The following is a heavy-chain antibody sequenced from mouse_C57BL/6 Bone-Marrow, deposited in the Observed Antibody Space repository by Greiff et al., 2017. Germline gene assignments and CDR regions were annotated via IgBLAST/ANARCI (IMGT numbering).Heavy chain of an antibody. Sequence: QVQLQQPGAELVKPGASVKLSCKASGYTFTSYWMQWVKQRPGQGLEWIGEIDPSDSYTNYNQKFKGKATLTVDTSSSTAYMQLSSLTSEDSAVYYCAGGGLRLYYDAMDYWGQGTSVTVSS. CDR1: GYTFTSYW. V-gene: IGHV1-50*01. J-gene: IGHJ4*01. D-gene: IGHD2-4*01. CDR3: AGGGLRLYYDAMDY. CDR2: IDPSDSYT.